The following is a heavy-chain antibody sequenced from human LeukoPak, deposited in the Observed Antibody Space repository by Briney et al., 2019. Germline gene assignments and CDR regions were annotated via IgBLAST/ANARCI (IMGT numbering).Heavy chain of an antibody. CDR3: ARDGTALDY. Sequence: GRSLRLSCAASVFTFSSYAMQWVRQAPGKGLEWVAVISYDGSNNYYAASVKGRFPISRDNTKNTLYLQMNSLRAEDTAVYYCARDGTALDYWGQGTLVTVSS. V-gene: IGHV3-30-3*01. J-gene: IGHJ4*02. CDR1: VFTFSSYA. CDR2: ISYDGSNN.